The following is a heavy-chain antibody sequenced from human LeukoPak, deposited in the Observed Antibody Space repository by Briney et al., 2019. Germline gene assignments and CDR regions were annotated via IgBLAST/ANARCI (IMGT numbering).Heavy chain of an antibody. J-gene: IGHJ5*02. CDR3: ARDGIQGWFDP. V-gene: IGHV4-61*02. CDR2: IYTSGST. CDR1: GGSISSGSYY. Sequence: SSETLSLTCTVSGGSISSGSYYWSWIRQPAGKGLEWIGRIYTSGSTNYNPSLKSRVTISVDTSKNQFSLKLSSVTAADTAVYYCARDGIQGWFDPWGQGTLVTVSS.